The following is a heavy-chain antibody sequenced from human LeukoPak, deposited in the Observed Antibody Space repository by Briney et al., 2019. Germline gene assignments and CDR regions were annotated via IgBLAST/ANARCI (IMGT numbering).Heavy chain of an antibody. V-gene: IGHV3-23*01. J-gene: IGHJ6*03. CDR3: AKDKDIVVVPAAILYYYYMDV. CDR1: GFTFSSYA. Sequence: GGSLRLSCAASGFTFSSYAMTWVRQAPGKGLEWVSSIDANGAGTFYADSVKGRFTISRDNSKNTLYLQMNSLRAEDTAVYYCAKDKDIVVVPAAILYYYYMDVWGKGTTVTVSS. CDR2: IDANGAGT. D-gene: IGHD2-2*01.